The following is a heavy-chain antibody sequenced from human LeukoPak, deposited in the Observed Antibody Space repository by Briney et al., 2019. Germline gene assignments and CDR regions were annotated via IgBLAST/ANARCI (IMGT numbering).Heavy chain of an antibody. CDR1: GGSFSGYY. V-gene: IGHV4-34*01. CDR2: INHSGST. Sequence: SETLSLTCAVYGGSFSGYYWSWIRQPPGKGLEWIGEINHSGSTNYNPSLKSRVTISVDTSKNQFSLKLSPVTAADTAVYYCARGQRGITMVRGVIIGFDYWGQGTLVTVSS. CDR3: ARGQRGITMVRGVIIGFDY. D-gene: IGHD3-10*01. J-gene: IGHJ4*02.